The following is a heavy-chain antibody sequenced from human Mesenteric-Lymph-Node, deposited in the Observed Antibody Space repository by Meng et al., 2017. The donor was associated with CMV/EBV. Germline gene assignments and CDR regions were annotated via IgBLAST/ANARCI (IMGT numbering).Heavy chain of an antibody. CDR2: ISGSGSST. V-gene: IGHV3-23*01. CDR3: AREEKYASGNYPDTFDI. J-gene: IGHJ3*02. CDR1: GFTFSSYA. D-gene: IGHD3-10*01. Sequence: LSLTCAASGFTFSSYAMSWVRQAAGKGLEWVSGISGSGSSTYYAASVKGRFTISRDNSRNTLYLQMNSLRVEDTAVYFCAREEKYASGNYPDTFDIWGQGTMVTVSS.